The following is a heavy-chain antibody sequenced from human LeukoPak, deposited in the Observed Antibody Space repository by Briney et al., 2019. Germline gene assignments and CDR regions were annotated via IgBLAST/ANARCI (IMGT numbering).Heavy chain of an antibody. D-gene: IGHD4-23*01. J-gene: IGHJ3*02. CDR1: GYTFIDYH. CDR2: INTNSGAT. V-gene: IGHV1-2*02. Sequence: GASVKVSCKASGYTFIDYHIHWIRQAPGQGLEWMGDINTNSGATRYAQSFQGRVDLSRDTSVSTACMELSSLRSDDTAVYYCARGPSHGGFDIWGQGTMVTVSS. CDR3: ARGPSHGGFDI.